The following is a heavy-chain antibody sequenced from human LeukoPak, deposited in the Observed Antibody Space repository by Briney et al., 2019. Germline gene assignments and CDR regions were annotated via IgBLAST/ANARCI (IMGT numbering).Heavy chain of an antibody. CDR3: ARLIGLGEVSPYFDY. Sequence: GGSLRLSCAASGFTFNNYWLTWVRQAPGKGLEWVANIRQDGSERYYVDSVKGRFTDSRDNANNSLYLQMNSLRAEDTAVYYCARLIGLGEVSPYFDYWGQGILVTVSS. J-gene: IGHJ4*02. D-gene: IGHD3-16*02. CDR2: IRQDGSER. V-gene: IGHV3-7*01. CDR1: GFTFNNYW.